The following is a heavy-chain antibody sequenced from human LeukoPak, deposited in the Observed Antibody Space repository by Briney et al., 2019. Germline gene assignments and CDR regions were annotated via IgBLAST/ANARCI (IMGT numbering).Heavy chain of an antibody. D-gene: IGHD6-19*01. CDR3: AREWSSGWYDS. J-gene: IGHJ5*01. CDR2: ISYDERNQ. V-gene: IGHV3-30*04. CDR1: GFTFSTYN. Sequence: GGSLRLSCTASGFTFSTYNIHWVRQAPGKGLEWVAVISYDERNQYYADSAKGRFTISRDRSKNTLYLQMNRLRPEDTAVYYCAREWSSGWYDSWGQGTLVTVSS.